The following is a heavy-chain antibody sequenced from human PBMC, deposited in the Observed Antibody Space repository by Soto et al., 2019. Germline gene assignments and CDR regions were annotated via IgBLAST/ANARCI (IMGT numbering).Heavy chain of an antibody. CDR3: ARKAGSTYGSPFDS. Sequence: PSETLSLTCTVSGGSITKTNYYWTWIRQRPGDGLEWLGYVSYSGSAHYHPSLGSRVSMSLDASANQVSLRLTSVTAADTAVYFCARKAGSTYGSPFDSWGHGILVTVSS. J-gene: IGHJ4*03. V-gene: IGHV4-31*03. CDR1: GGSITKTNYY. D-gene: IGHD3-10*01. CDR2: VSYSGSA.